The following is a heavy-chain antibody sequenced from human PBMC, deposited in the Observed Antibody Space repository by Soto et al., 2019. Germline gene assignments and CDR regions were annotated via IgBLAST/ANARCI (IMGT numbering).Heavy chain of an antibody. D-gene: IGHD1-26*01. CDR1: GGSINTYY. CDR3: ARVRGGGPFDD. J-gene: IGHJ4*02. Sequence: SETLSLTCAVSGGSINTYYWSWVRQPPGKGLEWIGNIHHSGSTNYNPALNSRVTISIDTSKNQFSLKLTSVTAADTAVYYCARVRGGGPFDDWGQGTLVTVSS. V-gene: IGHV4-59*08. CDR2: IHHSGST.